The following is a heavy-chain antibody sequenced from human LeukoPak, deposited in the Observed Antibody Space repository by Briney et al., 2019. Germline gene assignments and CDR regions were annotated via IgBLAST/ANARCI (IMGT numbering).Heavy chain of an antibody. CDR1: GFTFSSYA. J-gene: IGHJ4*02. CDR2: IWYDESNK. D-gene: IGHD3-10*01. Sequence: GGSLRLSCAASGFTFSSYAMHWVRQAPGKGLEWVALIWYDESNKYYADSVKGRFTISRDNSKNTLFLQMSSLRVEDTAMYFCARGDYYGSGSNADYWGQGTLVSVSS. V-gene: IGHV3-33*01. CDR3: ARGDYYGSGSNADY.